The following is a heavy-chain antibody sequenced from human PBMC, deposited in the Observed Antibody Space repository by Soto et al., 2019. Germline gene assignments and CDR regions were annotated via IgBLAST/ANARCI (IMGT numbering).Heavy chain of an antibody. J-gene: IGHJ4*02. CDR2: TGSGTGPG. V-gene: IGHV1-69*06. D-gene: IGHD2-15*01. CDR1: GGSLSTNP. Sequence: SVKVPCKASGGSLSTNPISWVRQAPGQGLEWMGGTGSGTGPGNHAQKVQGRLTGTADKSTGTVYMELTNLSSEDTAVYYCARRDSGGFFRFFDSWGQGTLVTVSS. CDR3: ARRDSGGFFRFFDS.